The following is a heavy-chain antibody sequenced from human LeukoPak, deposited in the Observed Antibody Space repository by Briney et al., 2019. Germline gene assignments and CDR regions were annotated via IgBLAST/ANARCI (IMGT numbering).Heavy chain of an antibody. CDR3: AKRGVVIRVILVGFHKEAYYFDS. CDR1: GITLSNYG. Sequence: GGSLRLSCAVSGITLSNYGMSWVRQTPGKGLEWVAGISDRGSRTNYADSVKGRFTISTDHPKNTLYLQMNSLRAEDTAVYFCAKRGVVIRVILVGFHKEAYYFDSWGQGALVTVSS. V-gene: IGHV3-23*01. J-gene: IGHJ4*02. CDR2: ISDRGSRT. D-gene: IGHD3-22*01.